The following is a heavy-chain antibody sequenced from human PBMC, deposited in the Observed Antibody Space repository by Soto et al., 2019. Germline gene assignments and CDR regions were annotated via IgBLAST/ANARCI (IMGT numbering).Heavy chain of an antibody. V-gene: IGHV3-21*01. CDR2: ISSSSSYI. CDR1: GFTFSSYS. J-gene: IGHJ6*02. Sequence: PGGSLRLSCAASGFTFSSYSMNWVRQAPGKGLEWVSSISSSSSYIYYADSVKGRFTISRDNAKNSLYLQMNSLRAEDTAVYYCAREPRGLWSGPYYYGMDVWGQGTTVTVSS. CDR3: AREPRGLWSGPYYYGMDV. D-gene: IGHD3-3*01.